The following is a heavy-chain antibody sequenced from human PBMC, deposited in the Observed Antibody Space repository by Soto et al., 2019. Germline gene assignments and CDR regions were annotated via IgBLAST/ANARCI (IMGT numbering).Heavy chain of an antibody. CDR1: GYTFTSYG. D-gene: IGHD2-15*01. J-gene: IGHJ4*02. Sequence: GASVKVSCKASGYTFTSYGISWVRQAPGQGLEWMGWISAYNGNTNYAQKLQGRVTMTTDTSTSTAYMELRSLRSDDTAVYYCAREISRYCSGGSCGQFDYWGQGTLVTVSS. CDR2: ISAYNGNT. V-gene: IGHV1-18*01. CDR3: AREISRYCSGGSCGQFDY.